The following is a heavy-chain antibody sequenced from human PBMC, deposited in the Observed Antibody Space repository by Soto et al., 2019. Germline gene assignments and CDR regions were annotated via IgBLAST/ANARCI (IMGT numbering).Heavy chain of an antibody. Sequence: GGSLRLSCAASGFTFSSYAMSWVRQAPGKGLEWFSGISGSGISTYYADSVKGRFTISRDNSKNTLYLQMNSLRAEDTAVYYCAKSGGYNYGYQETDYWGQGTLVTVSS. CDR1: GFTFSSYA. J-gene: IGHJ4*02. CDR3: AKSGGYNYGYQETDY. D-gene: IGHD5-18*01. CDR2: ISGSGIST. V-gene: IGHV3-23*01.